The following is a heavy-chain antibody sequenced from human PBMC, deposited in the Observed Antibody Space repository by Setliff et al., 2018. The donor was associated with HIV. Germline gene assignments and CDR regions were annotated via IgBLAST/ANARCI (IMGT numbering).Heavy chain of an antibody. Sequence: SETLSLTCTVSGGSISSGSYYWSWIRQPAGKGLEWIGSIYTSGNTNYNPSLKSRVTISVDTSKNQFSLKLSSVTAADTAVYYCAAPAVAGTGGYYYAMDVWGQGTTVTVSS. D-gene: IGHD6-19*01. CDR3: AAPAVAGTGGYYYAMDV. CDR1: GGSISSGSYY. J-gene: IGHJ6*02. V-gene: IGHV4-61*02. CDR2: IYTSGNT.